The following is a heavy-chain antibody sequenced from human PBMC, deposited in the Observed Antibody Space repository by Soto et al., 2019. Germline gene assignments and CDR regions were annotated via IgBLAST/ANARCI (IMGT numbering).Heavy chain of an antibody. J-gene: IGHJ6*03. CDR3: ARDGYVFWSGYPVYYYMDV. V-gene: IGHV3-48*01. D-gene: IGHD3-3*01. Sequence: GGSLRLSCAASRFTFSSYSMNWVRQAPGKGLEWVSYISSSSSTIYYADSVKGRFTISRDNAKNSLYLQMNSLRAEDTAVYYCARDGYVFWSGYPVYYYMDVWGKGTTVTGSS. CDR2: ISSSSSTI. CDR1: RFTFSSYS.